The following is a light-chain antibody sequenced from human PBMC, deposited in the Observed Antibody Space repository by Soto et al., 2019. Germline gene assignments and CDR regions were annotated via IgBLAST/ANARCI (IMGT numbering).Light chain of an antibody. Sequence: DIQMTQSPSSLSASVGDRVTLTCQASQGITDRLTWFQQKPGKAPKSLIYDASTLQYGVPSRFSGGGSGTEFTLTISSLQPEDSAAYYCQQYGNYPYTFGLGTKLDIK. J-gene: IGKJ2*01. CDR2: DAS. CDR1: QGITDR. CDR3: QQYGNYPYT. V-gene: IGKV1-16*01.